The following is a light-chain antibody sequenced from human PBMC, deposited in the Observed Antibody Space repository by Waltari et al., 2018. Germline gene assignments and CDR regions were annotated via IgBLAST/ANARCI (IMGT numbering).Light chain of an antibody. J-gene: IGLJ3*02. V-gene: IGLV3-19*01. CDR1: SLRSYY. CDR3: HARDASGVGGT. CDR2: DKN. Sequence: THDPAVSVAMGQTVRLTCQGDSLRSYYASWYRQRAGQAPILVMYDKNNRPSRVPDRFSGASSENTASLTSTGAQAEGEGYYYCHARDASGVGGTFGGGTKLTVL.